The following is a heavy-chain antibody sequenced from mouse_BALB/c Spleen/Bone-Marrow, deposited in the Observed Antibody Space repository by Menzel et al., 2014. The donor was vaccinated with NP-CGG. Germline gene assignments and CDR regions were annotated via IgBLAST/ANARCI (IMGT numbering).Heavy chain of an antibody. CDR1: GFDFSRYW. J-gene: IGHJ2*01. Sequence: EVKVVESGGGLVQPGGSLKLSCAASGFDFSRYWMSWVRQAPGKGLEWIGEINPNSRTINYTPSLKDKFIISRDNAKNTLDLQMSKVRSEDTALYYCARCGYYGFLEYWGQGITLTVSS. CDR2: INPNSRTI. D-gene: IGHD1-1*01. CDR3: ARCGYYGFLEY. V-gene: IGHV4-1*02.